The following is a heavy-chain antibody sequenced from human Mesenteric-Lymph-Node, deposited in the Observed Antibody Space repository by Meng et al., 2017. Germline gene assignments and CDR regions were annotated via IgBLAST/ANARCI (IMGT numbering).Heavy chain of an antibody. CDR1: GFTVNTNY. J-gene: IGHJ4*02. Sequence: GESLKISCAASGFTVNTNYMSWVRQAPGKGLEWVSIIFGVGTTYYADSVKGRFTISRDNSKNMLSLQMNSLRAEDTAVYYCARTSGSSFPHYFDFWGQGALVTVSS. V-gene: IGHV3-66*02. CDR2: IFGVGTT. D-gene: IGHD1-26*01. CDR3: ARTSGSSFPHYFDF.